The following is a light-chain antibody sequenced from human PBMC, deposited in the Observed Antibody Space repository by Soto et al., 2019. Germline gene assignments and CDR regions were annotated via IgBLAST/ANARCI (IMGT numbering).Light chain of an antibody. CDR1: QSLLHSHGYNY. Sequence: DIVMTQSPLSLPVTPGEPASISCRSSQSLLHSHGYNYLDRYLQKPGQSPQVLIYLGSNRASGVPDRFSGSGSGTYFTLKINRVEAEDVGVYYCMQSTHWPHTFGQGTKLEIK. CDR2: LGS. V-gene: IGKV2-28*01. J-gene: IGKJ2*01. CDR3: MQSTHWPHT.